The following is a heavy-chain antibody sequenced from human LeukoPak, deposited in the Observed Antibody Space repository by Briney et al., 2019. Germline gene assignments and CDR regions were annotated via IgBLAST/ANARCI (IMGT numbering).Heavy chain of an antibody. Sequence: SQTLSLTCAVSGGSVSSGGYSWSWIRQPPGKGLEWIGYIYHSGSTYYNPSLKSRVTISVDRSKNQFSLKLSSVTAADTAVYYCARRANDYGYWFDPWGQGTLVTASS. CDR3: ARRANDYGYWFDP. CDR1: GGSVSSGGYS. J-gene: IGHJ5*02. V-gene: IGHV4-30-2*01. D-gene: IGHD4-17*01. CDR2: IYHSGST.